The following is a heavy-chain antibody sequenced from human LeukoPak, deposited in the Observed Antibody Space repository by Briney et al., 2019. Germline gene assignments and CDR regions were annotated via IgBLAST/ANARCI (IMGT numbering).Heavy chain of an antibody. V-gene: IGHV3-30-3*01. CDR2: ISDDVSNK. D-gene: IGHD3-16*01. J-gene: IGHJ5*02. CDR1: GFTFSSYA. CDR3: GRDQGLGIANWFDP. Sequence: GGSLRLSCAASGFTFSSYAMHWVRQAPGEGLEWVSVISDDVSNKYYAESVKGRFTISRDTSPNPLYLQMRSVRAEDTAVYYCGRDQGLGIANWFDPWGQGTLVTGSS.